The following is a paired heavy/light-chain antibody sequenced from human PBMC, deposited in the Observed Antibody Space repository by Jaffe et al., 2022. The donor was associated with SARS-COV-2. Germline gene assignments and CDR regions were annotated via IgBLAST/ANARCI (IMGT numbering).Light chain of an antibody. CDR2: NNN. CDR1: SSNIGSNT. V-gene: IGLV1-44*01. J-gene: IGLJ2*01. Sequence: QSVVTQPPSASGTPGQRVIISCSGSSSNIGSNTVNWYQQVPGTAPKLLIYNNNQRPSGVPDRFSGSKSGTSASLAISGLQSEDEADYYCAAWDDSLNGPVFGGGTKLAVL. CDR3: AAWDDSLNGPV.
Heavy chain of an antibody. Sequence: EVQLVESGGGLVQPGRSLRLSCVASGFNLDEYAMHWVRQVPGKGLEWVSGISWNSGSIGYADSVKGRFTISRDNAKNSLYLQMNSLRAEDTAFYYCAKSYCSSISCYTGGYFQHWGQGTLVTVSS. V-gene: IGHV3-9*01. J-gene: IGHJ1*01. CDR2: ISWNSGSI. D-gene: IGHD2-2*02. CDR1: GFNLDEYA. CDR3: AKSYCSSISCYTGGYFQH.